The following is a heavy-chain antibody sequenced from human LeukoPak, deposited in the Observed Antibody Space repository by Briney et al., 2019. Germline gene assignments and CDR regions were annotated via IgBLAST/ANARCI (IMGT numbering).Heavy chain of an antibody. CDR1: GGSFSGYY. Sequence: PSETLSLTCAVYGGSFSGYYWSWIRQPPGKGLEWSGEINHSGSTNYNPSLKSRVTISVDTSKNQFSLKLSSVTAADTAVYYCARGHCSSTSCYTRWFDPWGQGTLVTVSS. J-gene: IGHJ5*02. CDR2: INHSGST. CDR3: ARGHCSSTSCYTRWFDP. D-gene: IGHD2-2*02. V-gene: IGHV4-34*01.